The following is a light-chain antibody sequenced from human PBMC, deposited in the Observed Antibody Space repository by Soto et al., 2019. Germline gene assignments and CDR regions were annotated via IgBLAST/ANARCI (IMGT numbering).Light chain of an antibody. V-gene: IGLV1-36*01. CDR2: YDD. CDR3: AAWDDRLNGVI. CDR1: TSNIGNNA. J-gene: IGLJ2*01. Sequence: QSVLTQPPSVSEAPRQRVTISCSGSTSNIGNNAVSWYQQLPGKAPKLLIYYDDLLPSGVSDRFSGSKSGTSASLAISGLQSEDEADYLCAAWDDRLNGVIFGGGTKLTVL.